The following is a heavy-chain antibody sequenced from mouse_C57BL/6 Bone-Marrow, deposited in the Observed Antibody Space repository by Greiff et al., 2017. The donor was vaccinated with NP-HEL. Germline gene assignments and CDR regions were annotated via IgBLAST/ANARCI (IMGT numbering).Heavy chain of an antibody. V-gene: IGHV5-4*03. Sequence: EVKLVESGGGLVKPGGSLKLSCAASGFTFSSYAMSWVRQTPEKRLEWVATISDGGSYTYYPDNVKGRFTISRDNAKNNLYLQMSHLKSEDTAMYYCARGGVPYVDYWGQGTTLTVSA. CDR1: GFTFSSYA. D-gene: IGHD2-14*01. CDR3: ARGGVPYVDY. CDR2: ISDGGSYT. J-gene: IGHJ2*01.